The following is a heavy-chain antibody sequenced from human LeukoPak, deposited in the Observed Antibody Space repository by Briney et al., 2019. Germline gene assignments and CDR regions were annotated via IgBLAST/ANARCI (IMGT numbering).Heavy chain of an antibody. CDR1: GITFSSYS. J-gene: IGHJ4*02. D-gene: IGHD6-6*01. CDR2: ISSSSSYI. V-gene: IGHV3-21*01. Sequence: GGSLRLSCAASGITFSSYSMNWVRQAPGKGLEWVSSISSSSSYIYYADSVKGRFTISRDNAKNSLYLQMNSLRAEDTAVYYCARDSRIAFYSSSSWLDYWGQGTLVTVSS. CDR3: ARDSRIAFYSSSSWLDY.